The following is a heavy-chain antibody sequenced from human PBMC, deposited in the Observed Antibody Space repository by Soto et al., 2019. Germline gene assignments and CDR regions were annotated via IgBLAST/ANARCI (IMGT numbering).Heavy chain of an antibody. V-gene: IGHV1-69*12. CDR1: GGTFSSYA. CDR3: ATAVGPGRYYYDSSGPSMGV. D-gene: IGHD3-22*01. Sequence: QVQLVQSGAEVKKPGSSVKVSCKASGGTFSSYAISWVRQAPGQGLEWMGGIIPIFGTANYAQKFQGRVTITADESTSTAYMELSSLRSEDTAVYYCATAVGPGRYYYDSSGPSMGVWGQGTTVTVSS. J-gene: IGHJ6*02. CDR2: IIPIFGTA.